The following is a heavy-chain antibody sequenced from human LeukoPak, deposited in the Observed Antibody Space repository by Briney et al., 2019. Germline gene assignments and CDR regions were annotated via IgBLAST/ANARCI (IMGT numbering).Heavy chain of an antibody. CDR3: ARDQRQGFLGYYFDY. D-gene: IGHD3-3*01. V-gene: IGHV4-4*07. J-gene: IGHJ4*02. CDR2: IYTSGST. CDR1: GGSISSHY. Sequence: PSETLSLTCTVSGGSISSHYWSWIRQPAEKGLEWIGRIYTSGSTNYNPSLKSRVTMSVDTSKNQFSLKLSSVTAADTAVYYCARDQRQGFLGYYFDYWGQGTLVTVSS.